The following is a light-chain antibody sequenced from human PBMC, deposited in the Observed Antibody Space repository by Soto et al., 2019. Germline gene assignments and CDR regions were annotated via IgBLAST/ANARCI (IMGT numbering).Light chain of an antibody. CDR3: QQYNSYSIT. CDR1: QDISNY. V-gene: IGKV1-5*03. J-gene: IGKJ5*01. Sequence: DIQMTQSPSSLSASVVDRVTIAFQASQDISNYLHWYQQKPGKAPKLLIYKASTLKSGVPSRFSGSGSGTEFTLTISSLQPDDFATYYCQQYNSYSITFGQGTRLEIK. CDR2: KAS.